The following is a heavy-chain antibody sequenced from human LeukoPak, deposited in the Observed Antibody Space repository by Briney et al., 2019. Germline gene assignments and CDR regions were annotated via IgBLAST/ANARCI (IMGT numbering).Heavy chain of an antibody. CDR1: GFTFSSYR. V-gene: IGHV3-48*04. D-gene: IGHD2-15*01. CDR2: ISSGSSII. CDR3: ARGTCSGGSCYGDY. Sequence: GGSLRLSCAASGFTFSSYRMNWVRQAPGKGLEWVSYISSGSSIIYYADSVKGRFTISRDNAKNSLYLQMNSLRAEDTAVYYCARGTCSGGSCYGDYWGQGTLVTVSS. J-gene: IGHJ4*02.